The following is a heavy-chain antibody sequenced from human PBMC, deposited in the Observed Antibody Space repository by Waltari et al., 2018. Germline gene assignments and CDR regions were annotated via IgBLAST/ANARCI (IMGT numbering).Heavy chain of an antibody. Sequence: QVQLQESGPGLGKPSGTLSLTCAVSGGSISSSNWWSRGRQPPGSGLEWIGEIYHSGSTHYNPSLKSRVTISVDKSKNQFSLKLSSVTAADTAVYYCARDQITMVRGVIIRYWYFDLWGRGTLVTVSS. D-gene: IGHD3-10*01. V-gene: IGHV4-4*02. CDR3: ARDQITMVRGVIIRYWYFDL. J-gene: IGHJ2*01. CDR2: IYHSGST. CDR1: GGSISSSNW.